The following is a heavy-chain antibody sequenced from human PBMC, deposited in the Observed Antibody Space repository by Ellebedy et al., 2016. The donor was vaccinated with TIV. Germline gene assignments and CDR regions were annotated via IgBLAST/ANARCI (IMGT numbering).Heavy chain of an antibody. CDR3: GSSWAGD. Sequence: GESLKISXVASGFTFSNYGFNWVRQAPGKGLEWVAHTSSDLNKKLYTDSVKGRFTVSRDKSKSTLYLQMNNLKADDTAVYYCGSSWAGDWGQGTLVTVSP. CDR1: GFTFSNYG. V-gene: IGHV3-30*12. CDR2: TSSDLNKK. J-gene: IGHJ4*02. D-gene: IGHD3/OR15-3a*01.